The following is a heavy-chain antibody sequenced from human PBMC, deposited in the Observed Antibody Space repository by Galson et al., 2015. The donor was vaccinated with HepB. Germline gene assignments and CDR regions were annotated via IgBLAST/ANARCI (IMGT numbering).Heavy chain of an antibody. CDR1: GFTFSSYG. D-gene: IGHD6-13*01. CDR3: AKDRLRAIGYSSSWYPITSFDY. Sequence: SLRLSCAASGFTFSSYGMHWVRQAPGKGLEWVAVISYDGSNKYYADSVKGRFTISRDNSKNTLYLQMNSLRAEDTAVYYCAKDRLRAIGYSSSWYPITSFDYWGQGTLVTVSS. CDR2: ISYDGSNK. J-gene: IGHJ4*02. V-gene: IGHV3-30*18.